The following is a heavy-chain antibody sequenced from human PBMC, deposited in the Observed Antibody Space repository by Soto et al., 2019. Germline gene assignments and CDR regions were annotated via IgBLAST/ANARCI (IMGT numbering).Heavy chain of an antibody. CDR2: IIPIFGTA. CDR3: ARGSSSGWYGYYYYGMDV. D-gene: IGHD6-19*01. CDR1: GGTFSSYA. V-gene: IGHV1-69*01. J-gene: IGHJ6*02. Sequence: QVQLVQSGAEVKKPGSSVKVSCKASGGTFSSYAISWVRQAPGQGLEWMGGIIPIFGTANYAQKFQGRVTISADESTSTSSMELSSLRSADTAVYYCARGSSSGWYGYYYYGMDVWGQGTTVTVSS.